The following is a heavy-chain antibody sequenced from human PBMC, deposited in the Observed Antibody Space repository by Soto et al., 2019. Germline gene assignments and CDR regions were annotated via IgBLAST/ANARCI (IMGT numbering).Heavy chain of an antibody. V-gene: IGHV4-4*02. CDR2: IYHSGST. CDR3: AREARRRLKSRGSEPFDY. J-gene: IGHJ4*02. D-gene: IGHD3-16*01. Sequence: SETLSLTCAVSGGSISSSNWWSWVRQPPGKGLEWIGEIYHSGSTNYNPSLKSRVTISVDKSKNQFSLKLSSVTVADTAVYYCAREARRRLKSRGSEPFDYWGQGTLVTVSS. CDR1: GGSISSSNW.